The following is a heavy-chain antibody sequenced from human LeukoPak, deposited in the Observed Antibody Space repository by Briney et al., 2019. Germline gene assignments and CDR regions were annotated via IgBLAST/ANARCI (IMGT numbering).Heavy chain of an antibody. D-gene: IGHD3-9*01. Sequence: PGGSLRLSCAASGFTFSNYEMHWVRQAPGKGLEWVSYISSSGSDIYYADSVKGRFTISRDNAKNSLYLQMNSLRAEDTAVYYCARESRGYDILTGKYHRGYYSYYMDVWGKGTTVTVSS. CDR3: ARESRGYDILTGKYHRGYYSYYMDV. J-gene: IGHJ6*03. CDR1: GFTFSNYE. V-gene: IGHV3-48*03. CDR2: ISSSGSDI.